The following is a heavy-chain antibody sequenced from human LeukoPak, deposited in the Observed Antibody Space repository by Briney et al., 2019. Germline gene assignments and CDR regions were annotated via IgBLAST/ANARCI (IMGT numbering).Heavy chain of an antibody. D-gene: IGHD5-18*01. CDR3: ANLGGYSYGYGY. V-gene: IGHV3-23*01. CDR2: ISGSGGST. CDR1: GFTFSKYA. Sequence: GGSLRLSCAASGFTFSKYAMSWVRQAPGKGLEWVSAISGSGGSTYYADSVKGRFTISRDNSKNTLYLQMNSLRAEDTAVYYCANLGGYSYGYGYWGQGTLVTVSS. J-gene: IGHJ4*02.